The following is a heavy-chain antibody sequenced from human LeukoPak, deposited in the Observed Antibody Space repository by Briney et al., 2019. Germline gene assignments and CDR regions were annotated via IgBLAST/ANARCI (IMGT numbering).Heavy chain of an antibody. CDR1: GGSISSGSYY. D-gene: IGHD3-10*01. V-gene: IGHV4-61*02. CDR3: ARGGYGSGFDY. CDR2: IYTSGST. J-gene: IGHJ4*02. Sequence: SETLSLTCTVSGGSISSGSYYWSWIRQPAGKGLEWIGRIYTSGSTNYNPSLKSRVNISVDMSKNQFSLKLSSVTAADTAVYYCARGGYGSGFDYWGQGTLVTVSS.